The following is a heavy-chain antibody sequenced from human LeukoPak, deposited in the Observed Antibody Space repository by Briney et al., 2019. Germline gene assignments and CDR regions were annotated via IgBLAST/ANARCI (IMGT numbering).Heavy chain of an antibody. D-gene: IGHD6-13*01. CDR2: IYYSGST. J-gene: IGHJ4*02. CDR3: AREAAAAEGYFDY. Sequence: SETLSLTCAVYGGSFSGYYWSWIRQPPGKGLEWIGYIYYSGSTNYNPSLKSRVTISVDTSKNQFSLKLSSVTAADTAVYYCAREAAAAEGYFDYWGQGTLVTVSS. CDR1: GGSFSGYY. V-gene: IGHV4-59*01.